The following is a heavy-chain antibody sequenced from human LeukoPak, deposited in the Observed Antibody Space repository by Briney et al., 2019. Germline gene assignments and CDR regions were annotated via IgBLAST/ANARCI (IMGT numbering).Heavy chain of an antibody. Sequence: GASVKVSCKASGYTFTSYAMHWVRQAPGQRLEWMGWINAGNGNTKYSQKFQGRVTITRDTSASTAYMELSSLRSEDTAVYYCARAGGYCSSTSCSGGYYYYMDVWGKGTTVTVSS. CDR2: INAGNGNT. V-gene: IGHV1-3*01. D-gene: IGHD2-2*01. CDR1: GYTFTSYA. J-gene: IGHJ6*03. CDR3: ARAGGYCSSTSCSGGYYYYMDV.